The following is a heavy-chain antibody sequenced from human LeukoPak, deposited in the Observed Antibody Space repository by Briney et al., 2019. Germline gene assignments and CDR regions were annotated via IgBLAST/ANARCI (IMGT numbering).Heavy chain of an antibody. CDR2: IYTSGST. J-gene: IGHJ4*02. V-gene: IGHV4-61*02. Sequence: SETLSLTCTVSGNSISSGDNYWSWIRRPTGKGLEWIGRIYTSGSTNYNPSLKSRVTISGDTSKNQFSLRLSSVTAADTAVYYCARASYSYDINGWVPFDYWGQGTLVTVSS. CDR1: GNSISSGDNY. CDR3: ARASYSYDINGWVPFDY. D-gene: IGHD3-22*01.